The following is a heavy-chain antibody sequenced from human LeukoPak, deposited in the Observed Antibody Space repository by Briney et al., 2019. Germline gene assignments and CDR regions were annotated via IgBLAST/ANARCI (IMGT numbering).Heavy chain of an antibody. Sequence: PSETLSLTCTVSGGSISSSYWSWLRQPPGKGLEWIGYIYHTGSTNYNPSLKGRVTISIDTSKNQFSLKLNSVTAADTAVYYCARAGDWNDVVDYWGQGTLVTVSS. CDR1: GGSISSSY. D-gene: IGHD1-1*01. CDR3: ARAGDWNDVVDY. J-gene: IGHJ4*02. V-gene: IGHV4-59*01. CDR2: IYHTGST.